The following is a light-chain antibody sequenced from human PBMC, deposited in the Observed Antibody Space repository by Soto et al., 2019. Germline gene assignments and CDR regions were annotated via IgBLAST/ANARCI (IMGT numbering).Light chain of an antibody. CDR1: SSNIGAGYD. J-gene: IGLJ2*01. Sequence: QSVLTQPPSVSGAPGQRVTISCTGSSSNIGAGYDVHWYQQLPGTAPKLLIDVNTNRPSGVPDRFSGSKSGTSAPLAITGLQAEDEADYYCQSYDSSLSALFGGGTKLTVL. CDR2: VNT. CDR3: QSYDSSLSAL. V-gene: IGLV1-40*01.